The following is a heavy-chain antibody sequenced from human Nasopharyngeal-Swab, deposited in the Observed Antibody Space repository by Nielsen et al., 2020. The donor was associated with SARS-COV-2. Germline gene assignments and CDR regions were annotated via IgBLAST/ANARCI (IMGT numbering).Heavy chain of an antibody. V-gene: IGHV3-21*01. CDR3: ARDRITIFGVVISGYGMDV. J-gene: IGHJ6*02. Sequence: GGSLRLSCAASGFTFSSYSMNWVRQAPGKGLEWVSSISSSSSYLYYADSVKGRFTISRDNAKNSLYLQMNSLRAEDTAVYYCARDRITIFGVVISGYGMDVWGQGTTVTVSS. D-gene: IGHD3-3*01. CDR1: GFTFSSYS. CDR2: ISSSSSYL.